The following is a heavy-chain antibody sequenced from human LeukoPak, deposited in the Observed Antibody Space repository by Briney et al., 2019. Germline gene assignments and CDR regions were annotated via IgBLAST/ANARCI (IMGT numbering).Heavy chain of an antibody. CDR3: ARPGSRQWLAY. CDR1: GYSFTYW. CDR2: IYSGDSHT. Sequence: GESLKISCKGSGYSFTYWIGWVRQMPGKGLEWMGIIYSGDSHTKYSPSFQGRVTTSADKSISTAYLQWSSLKASDTAMYYCARPGSRQWLAYWGQGTLVTVSS. D-gene: IGHD6-19*01. V-gene: IGHV5-51*01. J-gene: IGHJ4*02.